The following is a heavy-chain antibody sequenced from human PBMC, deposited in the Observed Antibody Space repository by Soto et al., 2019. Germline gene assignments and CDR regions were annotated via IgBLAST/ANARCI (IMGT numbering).Heavy chain of an antibody. V-gene: IGHV3-48*03. CDR3: VRDLHEPLATDALRVAN. Sequence: GGSLRLSCAASGFTFSSYEMHWVRQAPGKGLEWISYISSTGSGTLYADSVRGRFTMSRDNTKNSASLQMNSLRAEDTAVYYCVRDLHEPLATDALRVANWGQGTQVTVSS. CDR1: GFTFSSYE. CDR2: ISSTGSGT. D-gene: IGHD2-8*02. J-gene: IGHJ4*02.